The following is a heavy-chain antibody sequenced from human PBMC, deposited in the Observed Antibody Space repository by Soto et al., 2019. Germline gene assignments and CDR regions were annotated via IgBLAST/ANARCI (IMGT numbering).Heavy chain of an antibody. V-gene: IGHV4-30-2*01. J-gene: IGHJ5*02. Sequence: SETLSLTCVVSGGSISSGGYSWSWIRQPPGKGLEWIGYIYHSGSTYYNPSLKSRVTISIDRSKNQFSLKLSSVTAADTAVYYCARFYGDYKNWFDPWGQGTLVTVSS. D-gene: IGHD4-17*01. CDR3: ARFYGDYKNWFDP. CDR2: IYHSGST. CDR1: GGSISSGGYS.